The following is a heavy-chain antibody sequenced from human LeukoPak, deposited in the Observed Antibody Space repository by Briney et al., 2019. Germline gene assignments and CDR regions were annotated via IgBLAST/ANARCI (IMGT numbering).Heavy chain of an antibody. CDR3: GRDPPVTLQYYYYYMDV. Sequence: ASVKVSCKASGYTFTGYYMHWVRQAPGQGLEWMGWISAYNGNTNYPQKFQGRVTMTTDTATSTAYMELRSLRSDDTAVYYCGRDPPVTLQYYYYYMDVWGKGTTVTVS. D-gene: IGHD5-24*01. J-gene: IGHJ6*03. CDR2: ISAYNGNT. V-gene: IGHV1-18*04. CDR1: GYTFTGYY.